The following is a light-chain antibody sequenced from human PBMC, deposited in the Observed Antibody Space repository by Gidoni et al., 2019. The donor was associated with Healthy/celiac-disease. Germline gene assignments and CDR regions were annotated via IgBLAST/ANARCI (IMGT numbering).Light chain of an antibody. V-gene: IGKV3-11*01. J-gene: IGKJ5*01. Sequence: IVLTQSPATLSLSPGERATLSCRPSQSVSSYLAWYQQKPGQAPRLLIYDASNGATGIPARFSGSGAGTDFTLTISSLEPEDFAVYYCQQRSNWPPTFGQGTRLEIK. CDR2: DAS. CDR3: QQRSNWPPT. CDR1: QSVSSY.